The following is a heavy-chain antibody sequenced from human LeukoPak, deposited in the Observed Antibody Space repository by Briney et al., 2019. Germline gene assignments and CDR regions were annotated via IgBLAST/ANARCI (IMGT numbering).Heavy chain of an antibody. CDR1: GFTFSSYG. J-gene: IGHJ4*02. D-gene: IGHD3-10*01. CDR3: AKDHLRITMVRGVPYYFDY. V-gene: IGHV3-30*02. Sequence: GGSLRLSCAASGFTFSSYGMHWVRQAPAKRLHPVAFIRYDGSNKYYADSVKGRFTISRDNSKNTLYLQMNSLRAEDTAVYYCAKDHLRITMVRGVPYYFDYWGQGTLVTVSS. CDR2: IRYDGSNK.